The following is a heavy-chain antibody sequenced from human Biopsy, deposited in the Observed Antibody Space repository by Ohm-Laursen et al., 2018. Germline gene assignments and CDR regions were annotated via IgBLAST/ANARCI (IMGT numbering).Heavy chain of an antibody. V-gene: IGHV4-59*01. Sequence: SGTLFLTCAVSGDSISSYYWSWLRQPPGQGLVWIGYVYYTGSTDYNPSLQSRVTISVDTSKNHFSLRLRSVTPADTAIYYGARDRGFYSDRTVPGYFDLWGRDTLVTVSS. J-gene: IGHJ2*01. CDR3: ARDRGFYSDRTVPGYFDL. CDR1: GDSISSYY. CDR2: VYYTGST. D-gene: IGHD3-22*01.